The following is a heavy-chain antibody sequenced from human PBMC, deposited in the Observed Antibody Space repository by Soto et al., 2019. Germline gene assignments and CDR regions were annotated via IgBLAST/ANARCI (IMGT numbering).Heavy chain of an antibody. J-gene: IGHJ6*02. CDR2: IIPIFGTA. CDR1: GGTFSSYA. V-gene: IGHV1-69*13. CDR3: AKNIGGSVAAPYYYYGMDV. D-gene: IGHD6-6*01. Sequence: SVKVSFKASGGTFSSYAISWVRQAPGQGLEWMGGIIPIFGTANYAQKFQGRVTITADESTSTAYMELSSLRSEDTAVYYCAKNIGGSVAAPYYYYGMDVWGQGTMVTVSS.